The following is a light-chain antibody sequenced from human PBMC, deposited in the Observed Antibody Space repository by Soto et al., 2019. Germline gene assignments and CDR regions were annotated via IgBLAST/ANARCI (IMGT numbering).Light chain of an antibody. V-gene: IGLV1-44*01. CDR1: TSIGRNT. Sequence: QSVLTQPPSASGTPGQRVTVSWSATTSIGRNTVSWYQQLPGTAPKLLIYRNVQRPSGVSDRFSGCRSGTSASLAISGLQSDDEADYYCAAWDDTLNGPVFGGGTQLTVL. J-gene: IGLJ2*01. CDR2: RNV. CDR3: AAWDDTLNGPV.